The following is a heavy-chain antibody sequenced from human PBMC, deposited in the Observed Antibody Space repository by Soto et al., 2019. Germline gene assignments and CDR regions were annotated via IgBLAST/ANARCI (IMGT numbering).Heavy chain of an antibody. Sequence: GGSLRLSCAASGFTFSSYAMSWVRQAPGKGLEWVSAISGSGGSTYYADSVKGRFTISRDNSKNTLYLQMNGLRADDTAVYYCAKDQASGQGPFDSWGQGTLVTVSS. V-gene: IGHV3-23*01. CDR3: AKDQASGQGPFDS. CDR2: ISGSGGST. CDR1: GFTFSSYA. J-gene: IGHJ4*02.